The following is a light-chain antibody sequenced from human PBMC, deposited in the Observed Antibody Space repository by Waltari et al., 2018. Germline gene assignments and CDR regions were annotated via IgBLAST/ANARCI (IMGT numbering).Light chain of an antibody. CDR2: DVS. J-gene: IGLJ2*01. CDR3: SSQSSNNVVL. Sequence: QSALLPPPPVSGSPGPSVTIFCTGTSNDVGGFNSVSWYQEHPGQAPRVIIYDVSDRPSGVSDRFSGSKSGNTVSLTISGLQAEDEADYYCSSQSSNNVVLFGGGTKLTVL. CDR1: SNDVGGFNS. V-gene: IGLV2-14*01.